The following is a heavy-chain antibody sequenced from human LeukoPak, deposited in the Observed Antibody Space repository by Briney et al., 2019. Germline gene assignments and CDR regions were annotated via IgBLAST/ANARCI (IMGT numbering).Heavy chain of an antibody. Sequence: SETLSLTCTLSGGSISRSSHYCGWIRQPRGNGLEWFGSIETRASTNYNRSLTRRVTMSVDTSQNQFSRTVTSPTAADTTVYYCARDSDMLTYFDYWGQGTLVTVSS. J-gene: IGHJ4*02. CDR2: IETRAST. D-gene: IGHD3-16*01. CDR1: GGSISRSSHY. V-gene: IGHV4-39*07. CDR3: ARDSDMLTYFDY.